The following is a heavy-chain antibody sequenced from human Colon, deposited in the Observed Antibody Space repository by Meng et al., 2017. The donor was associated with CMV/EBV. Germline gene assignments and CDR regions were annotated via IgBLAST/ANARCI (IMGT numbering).Heavy chain of an antibody. V-gene: IGHV5-51*01. CDR3: ARHGAYYSDSSGPYYPDY. Sequence: GESLKISCKGSGYYFTNFWIGWVRQMPGKGLEWMGIIYPGASDTRYSPSFQGQVTISADKSISTAYLQWSSLKASDTAIYYCARHGAYYSDSSGPYYPDYWGQGTQVTVSS. CDR2: IYPGASDT. J-gene: IGHJ4*02. CDR1: GYYFTNFW. D-gene: IGHD3-22*01.